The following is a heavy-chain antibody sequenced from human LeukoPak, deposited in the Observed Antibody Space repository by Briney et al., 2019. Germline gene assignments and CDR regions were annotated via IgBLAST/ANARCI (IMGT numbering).Heavy chain of an antibody. J-gene: IGHJ4*02. V-gene: IGHV3-53*04. Sequence: GGSLRLSCAAPGFLVSSNYMTWVRQAPGKGLEWVSVIYSGGSTYYADSVQDRFTISRHNSKNTLYLQMNSLRADDTAVYYCVRAYVYGSGSPEYFDYWGQGTLVTVSS. CDR3: VRAYVYGSGSPEYFDY. D-gene: IGHD3-10*01. CDR2: IYSGGST. CDR1: GFLVSSNY.